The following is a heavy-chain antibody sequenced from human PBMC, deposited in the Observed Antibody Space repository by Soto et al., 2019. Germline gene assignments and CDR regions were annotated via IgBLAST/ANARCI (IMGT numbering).Heavy chain of an antibody. D-gene: IGHD3-3*01. J-gene: IGHJ6*02. CDR3: AKDMAHYDFWGNNERALDV. CDR2: ISWNSDIR. CDR1: GSTFEDSV. Sequence: EEQLVDSGGGLIQPGGSLRLSCVASGSTFEDSVMHWVRQAPGKGLEWVSGISWNSDIRAYADSVKGRFTISRDNAKNWVYLQMSSLRVEDTALYYCAKDMAHYDFWGNNERALDVWGQGTTVIVSS. V-gene: IGHV3-9*01.